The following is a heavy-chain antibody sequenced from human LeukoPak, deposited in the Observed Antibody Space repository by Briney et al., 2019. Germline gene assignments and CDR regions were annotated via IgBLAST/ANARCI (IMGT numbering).Heavy chain of an antibody. J-gene: IGHJ4*02. Sequence: GRSLRLSCAASGFTFDDYAMHWVRQAPGKGLEWVSGINWNSDSIDYADSVKGRFTISRDNAKNSLYLQMNSLRPDDTALYYCAKGDSSTPKYYLGYWGQGTLVTVSS. CDR3: AKGDSSTPKYYLGY. CDR1: GFTFDDYA. V-gene: IGHV3-9*01. CDR2: INWNSDSI. D-gene: IGHD3-22*01.